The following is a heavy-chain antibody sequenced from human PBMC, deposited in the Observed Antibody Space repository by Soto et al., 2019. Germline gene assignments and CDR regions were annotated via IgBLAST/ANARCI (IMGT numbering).Heavy chain of an antibody. CDR1: GGSISSGGYY. V-gene: IGHV4-31*03. D-gene: IGHD3-22*01. J-gene: IGHJ4*02. CDR3: ARGLNYYDSSGYYYPLGY. Sequence: TSETLSLTCTVSGGSISSGGYYWSWIRQHPGKGLEWIGYIYYSGSTYYNPSLKSRVTISVDTSKNQFSLKLSSVTAADTAVYYCARGLNYYDSSGYYYPLGYWGQGTLVTVSS. CDR2: IYYSGST.